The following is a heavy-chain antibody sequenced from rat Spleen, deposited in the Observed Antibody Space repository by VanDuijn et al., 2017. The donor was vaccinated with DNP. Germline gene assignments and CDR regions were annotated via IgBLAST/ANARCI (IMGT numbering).Heavy chain of an antibody. CDR3: VRWYNSGYYFDY. Sequence: EVQLVESGGGLVQPGRSLKLSCAASGFTFSDYYIAWVRQAPTKGLEWVAYIRYDGGRTYYGASVKGRFTISRANVKSTLYLKMNSLRSEDMATYYCVRWYNSGYYFDYWGQGVMVTVSS. V-gene: IGHV5-22*01. CDR1: GFTFSDYY. J-gene: IGHJ2*01. CDR2: IRYDGGRT. D-gene: IGHD4-3*01.